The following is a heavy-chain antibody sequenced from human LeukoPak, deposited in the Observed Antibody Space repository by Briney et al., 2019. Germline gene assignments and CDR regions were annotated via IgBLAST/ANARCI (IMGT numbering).Heavy chain of an antibody. CDR2: VNSDVSST. CDR1: GFTFSRYW. CDR3: AREAEGGLDV. J-gene: IGHJ6*02. Sequence: PGRSLRLSCVASGFTFSRYWMHWVRQAPGKGLVWVSRVNSDVSSTSYADSVKGRFTISRDTAKNTLYLQMNSLRAEDTAMYYCAREAEGGLDVWGQGTTVTVPS. V-gene: IGHV3-74*01. D-gene: IGHD1-26*01.